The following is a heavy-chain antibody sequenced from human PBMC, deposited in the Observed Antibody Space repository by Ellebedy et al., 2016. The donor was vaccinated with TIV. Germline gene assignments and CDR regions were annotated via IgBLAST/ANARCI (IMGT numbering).Heavy chain of an antibody. V-gene: IGHV1-24*01. J-gene: IGHJ5*02. CDR1: GNTLTELS. Sequence: ASVKVSCKVSGNTLTELSVHWVRQVPGKGLEWMGGFDPEAGETFYAQKFQGRVTMTEDTSTDTAYMELRSLRSDDTAVYYCTTEWKSGTYNTYFDPWGQGTLVTVSS. CDR2: FDPEAGET. CDR3: TTEWKSGTYNTYFDP. D-gene: IGHD3-10*01.